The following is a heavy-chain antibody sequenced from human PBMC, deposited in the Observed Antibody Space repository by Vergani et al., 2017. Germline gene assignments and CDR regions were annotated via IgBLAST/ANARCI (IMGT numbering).Heavy chain of an antibody. CDR3: AHSVSGGYYYRYFDY. D-gene: IGHD3-22*01. CDR1: GFSLSTTGVG. V-gene: IGHV2-5*02. CDR2: IYWDDEK. Sequence: QITLKESGPTLVKPTQTLTLTCTFSGFSLSTTGVGVGWIRQPPGQALEWLALIYWDDEKRYSPSLKSRLTITKDTSKNQVVLTMTNMDPVDTATYYCAHSVSGGYYYRYFDYWGQGTLVTVSS. J-gene: IGHJ4*02.